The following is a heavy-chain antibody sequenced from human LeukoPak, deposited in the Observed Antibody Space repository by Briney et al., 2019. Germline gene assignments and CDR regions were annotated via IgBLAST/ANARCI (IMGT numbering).Heavy chain of an antibody. Sequence: ASVKVSCKASGYRFNTYGISWVRQAPGQGLEWMGWIRTDNGDTNYAPNFQGRVAMTTDTSTSTAYMELRSLRSDDTAVYYCARGAGGASSENWFDPWGQGTPVTVSS. CDR3: ARGAGGASSENWFDP. J-gene: IGHJ5*02. CDR2: IRTDNGDT. D-gene: IGHD1-26*01. V-gene: IGHV1-18*01. CDR1: GYRFNTYG.